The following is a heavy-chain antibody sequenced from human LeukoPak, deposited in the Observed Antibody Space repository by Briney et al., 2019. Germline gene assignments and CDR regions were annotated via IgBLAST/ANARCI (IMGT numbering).Heavy chain of an antibody. CDR2: ISGSGGST. D-gene: IGHD6-19*01. Sequence: GGSLRLSCAASGFTFSSYAMSWVRQAPGKGLGWVSAISGSGGSTYYADSVKGRFTISRDNSKNTLYLQMNSLRAEDTAVYYCASQAKDSSGWRNYFDYWGQGTLVTVSS. CDR3: ASQAKDSSGWRNYFDY. V-gene: IGHV3-23*01. CDR1: GFTFSSYA. J-gene: IGHJ4*02.